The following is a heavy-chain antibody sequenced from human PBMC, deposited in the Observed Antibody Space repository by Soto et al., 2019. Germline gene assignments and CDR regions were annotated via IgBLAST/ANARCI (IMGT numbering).Heavy chain of an antibody. J-gene: IGHJ3*02. CDR3: ASGQGIGDFDI. CDR2: IYYSGGT. CDR1: GGSISSYY. Sequence: SQTLSLTCTVSGGSISSYYWSCIRHPPGKGLEWIGYIYYSGGTNYNPSLKSRVTISVDTSKNQFSLKLSSVTAPVTAAYYCASGQGIGDFDIWGPEIMVDVSS. V-gene: IGHV4-59*01.